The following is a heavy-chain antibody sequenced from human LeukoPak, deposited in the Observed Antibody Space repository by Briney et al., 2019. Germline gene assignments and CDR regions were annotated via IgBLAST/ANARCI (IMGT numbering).Heavy chain of an antibody. CDR1: GFTFSNYG. CDR3: AKCGAARRWANDAFDI. D-gene: IGHD6-6*01. CDR2: ISYDGSNK. Sequence: GGSLRLSCAASGFTFSNYGMHWVRQAPGKGLEWVAVISYDGSNKFYADSVKGRFTISRDNSQNALYLQMNSLRAEDTAIYYCAKCGAARRWANDAFDIWGQGTVVTVSS. J-gene: IGHJ3*02. V-gene: IGHV3-30*18.